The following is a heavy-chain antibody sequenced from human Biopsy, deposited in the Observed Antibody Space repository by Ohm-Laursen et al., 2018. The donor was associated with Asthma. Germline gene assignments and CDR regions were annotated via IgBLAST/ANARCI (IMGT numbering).Heavy chain of an antibody. J-gene: IGHJ6*02. V-gene: IGHV3-7*01. Sequence: SLRLSCSASGFTFSSYWMSWVRQAPGKGLEWVANIKQDGSDKYYVDSVKGRFTISRDNAKNSLYLQMNSLRAEDTAVYYCERDSAEWELLRYYYYGMDVWGQGTTVTVSS. CDR1: GFTFSSYW. CDR2: IKQDGSDK. D-gene: IGHD1-26*01. CDR3: ERDSAEWELLRYYYYGMDV.